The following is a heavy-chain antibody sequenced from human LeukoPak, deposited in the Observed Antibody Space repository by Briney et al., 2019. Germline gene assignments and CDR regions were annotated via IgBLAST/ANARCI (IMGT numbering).Heavy chain of an antibody. Sequence: GGSLRLSCAASGFNIGPYAMYWVRQGPGRGLEWVSVIKADGSGTFYSDSVKGRFTTSRDNSKNSLYLQMSSLTSVDTALYYCATWAFYHNLDVWGQGTTVAVSS. V-gene: IGHV3-43*02. CDR1: GFNIGPYA. CDR3: ATWAFYHNLDV. CDR2: IKADGSGT. D-gene: IGHD1-1*01. J-gene: IGHJ6*02.